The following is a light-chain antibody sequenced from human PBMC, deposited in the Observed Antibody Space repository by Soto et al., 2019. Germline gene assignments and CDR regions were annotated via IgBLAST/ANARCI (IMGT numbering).Light chain of an antibody. J-gene: IGKJ2*01. CDR1: QGIDTW. Sequence: DTQMTQSPSSVSASVGDRVTITCRASQGIDTWLAWYQQKPGKAPKLLFYAASSLQSGVPSWFSGSGSGTAFTLTISSLQPEDFAAYYGQQADSFPYTFGQGTKLESK. V-gene: IGKV1-12*01. CDR2: AAS. CDR3: QQADSFPYT.